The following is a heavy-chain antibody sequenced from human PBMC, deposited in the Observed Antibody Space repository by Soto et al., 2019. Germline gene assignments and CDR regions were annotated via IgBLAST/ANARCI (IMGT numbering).Heavy chain of an antibody. V-gene: IGHV4-39*01. CDR3: VSQRTSVLTQAYIDY. Sequence: GTVSVTGTVFVGSVSNRNYYWGWIRQSPGKGLEWIGSVYYRGRSYSKSSVKSRVTISVDTSKNQFSLNLNSVTASDTAVYFCVSQRTSVLTQAYIDYWGPGALVIVYS. CDR1: VGSVSNRNYY. CDR2: VYYRGRS. D-gene: IGHD2-8*01. J-gene: IGHJ4*02.